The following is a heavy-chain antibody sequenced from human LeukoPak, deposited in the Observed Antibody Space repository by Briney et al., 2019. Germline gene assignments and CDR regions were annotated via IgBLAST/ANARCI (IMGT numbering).Heavy chain of an antibody. Sequence: ASVKVSCKVSGYTLSEFSMNWVRQAPGKGLEWMGNFDPEDGETTYAQRFQGRITMTEDTSTDTAYMELSSLRSEDTAVYYCARELGNSFDFWGQGTLVTVSS. J-gene: IGHJ4*02. CDR2: FDPEDGET. CDR1: GYTLSEFS. V-gene: IGHV1-24*01. CDR3: ARELGNSFDF. D-gene: IGHD7-27*01.